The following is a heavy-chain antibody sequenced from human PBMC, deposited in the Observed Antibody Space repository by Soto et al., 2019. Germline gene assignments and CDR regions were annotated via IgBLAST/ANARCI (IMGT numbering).Heavy chain of an antibody. CDR3: ARDKSGPYNWNYVRWFDP. J-gene: IGHJ5*02. CDR1: GGSISSYY. Sequence: SETLSLTCTVSGGSISSYYWSWIRQPPGKGLEWIGYIYYSGSTNYNPSLKSRVTISVDTSKNQFSLKLSSVTAADTAVYYCARDKSGPYNWNYVRWFDPWGQGTLVTVSS. CDR2: IYYSGST. D-gene: IGHD1-7*01. V-gene: IGHV4-59*01.